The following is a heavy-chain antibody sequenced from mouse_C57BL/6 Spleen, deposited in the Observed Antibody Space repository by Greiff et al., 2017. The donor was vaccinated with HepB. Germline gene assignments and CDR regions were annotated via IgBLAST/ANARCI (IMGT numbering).Heavy chain of an antibody. Sequence: DVKLVESGGGLVKPGGSLKLSCAASGFTFSDYGMHWVRQAPEKGLEWVAYISSGSSTIYYADTVKGRFTISRDNAKNTLFLQMTSLRSEETAMYYCARSRTFFYAMDYWGQGTSVTVSS. CDR2: ISSGSSTI. CDR1: GFTFSDYG. CDR3: ARSRTFFYAMDY. D-gene: IGHD1-1*01. J-gene: IGHJ4*01. V-gene: IGHV5-17*01.